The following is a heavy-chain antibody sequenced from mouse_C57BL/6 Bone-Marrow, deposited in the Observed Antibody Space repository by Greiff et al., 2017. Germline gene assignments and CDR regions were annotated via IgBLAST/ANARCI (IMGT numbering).Heavy chain of an antibody. Sequence: QVQLKESGAELAKPGASVKLSCKASGYTFTSYWMHWVKQRPGQGLEWIGYINPKSGYTKYNQKFKDKATLTADKSSSTAYMQLSSLTDEDSAFYYCALDHYYAMDYWGRGTAITVSS. CDR3: ALDHYYAMDY. CDR1: GYTFTSYW. V-gene: IGHV1-7*01. CDR2: INPKSGYT. J-gene: IGHJ4*01.